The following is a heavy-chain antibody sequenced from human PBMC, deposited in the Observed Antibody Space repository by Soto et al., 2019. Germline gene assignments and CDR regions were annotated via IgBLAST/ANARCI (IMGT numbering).Heavy chain of an antibody. Sequence: LSLTCTVSGGSISSDYWSWIRQPPGKGLEWIGYVYYRGSTNYNPSLKSRVTTSVDTSKNQFSLTLSSVTAADTAVYYCARAGGYCDGGNCFNWFDPWGQGTLVTVSS. V-gene: IGHV4-59*01. CDR1: GGSISSDY. D-gene: IGHD2-15*01. CDR3: ARAGGYCDGGNCFNWFDP. CDR2: VYYRGST. J-gene: IGHJ5*02.